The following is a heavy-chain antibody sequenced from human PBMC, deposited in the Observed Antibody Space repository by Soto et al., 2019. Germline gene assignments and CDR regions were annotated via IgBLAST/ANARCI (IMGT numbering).Heavy chain of an antibody. Sequence: QVHLVQSGAEVKKPGASVNVSCQASGSITNHHMHWLRQAPGQGLEWMGIFNPSGLSTTCAQKFQGRVTITRDTSTSTVYMELSSLTSEDTAVYFCAKVTHRGPIAVAGPLGSWGQGTLVIVSS. CDR3: AKVTHRGPIAVAGPLGS. CDR1: GSITNHH. V-gene: IGHV1-46*01. J-gene: IGHJ4*02. D-gene: IGHD6-19*01. CDR2: FNPSGLST.